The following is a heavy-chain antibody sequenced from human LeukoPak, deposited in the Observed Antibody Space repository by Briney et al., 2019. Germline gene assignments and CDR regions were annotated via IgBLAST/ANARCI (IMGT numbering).Heavy chain of an antibody. D-gene: IGHD3-22*01. CDR2: ISGSGGST. CDR3: AKQEYYDSSGGVYYFDY. CDR1: GFTFRSYA. Sequence: GGSLRLSYAASGFTFRSYAMSWVRQAPGKGLEWVSAISGSGGSTYYADSVKGRFTISRDNSKNTLYLQMNSLRAEDTAVYCCAKQEYYDSSGGVYYFDYWGQGTLVTVSS. J-gene: IGHJ4*02. V-gene: IGHV3-23*01.